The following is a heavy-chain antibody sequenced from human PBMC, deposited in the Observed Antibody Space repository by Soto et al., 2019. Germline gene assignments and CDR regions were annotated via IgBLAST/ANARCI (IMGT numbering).Heavy chain of an antibody. CDR3: AKGDSSWVSWFDP. D-gene: IGHD6-19*01. CDR1: GYTFTAQY. Sequence: QAQLVQSGAEVKKPGASVQVSCQASGYTFTAQYLHWVRKAPGEGLEWLGWINPTTGATRYAQKFQGRVTMTRDMSMSTAYLEVRSLRPDATSVYYCAKGDSSWVSWFDPWGQGTLVTVSS. V-gene: IGHV1-2*02. J-gene: IGHJ5*02. CDR2: INPTTGAT.